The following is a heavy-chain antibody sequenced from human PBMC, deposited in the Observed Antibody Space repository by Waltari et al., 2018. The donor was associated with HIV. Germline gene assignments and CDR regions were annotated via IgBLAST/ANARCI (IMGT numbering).Heavy chain of an antibody. CDR1: GSTFTGYY. Sequence: QVQLVQSGAEVTKPGASVTVSCKASGSTFTGYYMHWVRQAPGQGLEWMGWINPNSGGTNYAKKFQGRVTMTRDTSISTAYMELSRLRSDDTAVYYCARTFLYCSGGTCYFDYWGQGTLVTVSS. V-gene: IGHV1-2*02. CDR2: INPNSGGT. CDR3: ARTFLYCSGGTCYFDY. D-gene: IGHD2-15*01. J-gene: IGHJ4*02.